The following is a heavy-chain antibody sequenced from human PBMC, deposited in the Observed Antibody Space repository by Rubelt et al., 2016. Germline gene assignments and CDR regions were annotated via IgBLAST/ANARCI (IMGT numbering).Heavy chain of an antibody. Sequence: LDSGGGWVQPGRSLRLSCEASGFTFSSYAISWVRQAPRKGPEWISSISDGDSSTKYADSVKGRFTISRDNSKNTLYLQMNSLRAEDTAVYYCAKDISEVIDFWSANDNWGQGTLVTVSS. V-gene: IGHV3-23*01. CDR1: GFTFSSYA. J-gene: IGHJ4*02. D-gene: IGHD3-3*01. CDR2: ISDGDSST. CDR3: AKDISEVIDFWSANDN.